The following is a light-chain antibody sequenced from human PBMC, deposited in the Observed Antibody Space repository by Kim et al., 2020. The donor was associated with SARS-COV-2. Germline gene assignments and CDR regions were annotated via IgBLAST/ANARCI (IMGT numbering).Light chain of an antibody. Sequence: VSVAPGQTASITCSGDKLSDKYVCWYQQKPGQSPGLVIYQDNRRPSGIPERFSGSNSGNTATLTISGTQAMDEAAYYCQAWDNAWVFGGGTRLTVL. CDR3: QAWDNAWV. CDR2: QDN. J-gene: IGLJ3*02. CDR1: KLSDKY. V-gene: IGLV3-1*01.